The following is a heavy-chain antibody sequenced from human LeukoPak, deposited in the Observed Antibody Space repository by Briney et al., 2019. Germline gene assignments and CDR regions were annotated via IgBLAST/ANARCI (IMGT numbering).Heavy chain of an antibody. Sequence: SETLSLTCTVSGGSISSSSYYWGWIRQPPGKGLEWIGSIYYSGSTYYNPSLKSRVTISVDTSKNQFSLKLSSVTAADTAVYYCARDLRFLEWLFSHTPLLSGNYFDYWGQGTLVTVSS. CDR3: ARDLRFLEWLFSHTPLLSGNYFDY. CDR2: IYYSGST. CDR1: GGSISSSSYY. D-gene: IGHD3-3*01. V-gene: IGHV4-39*07. J-gene: IGHJ4*02.